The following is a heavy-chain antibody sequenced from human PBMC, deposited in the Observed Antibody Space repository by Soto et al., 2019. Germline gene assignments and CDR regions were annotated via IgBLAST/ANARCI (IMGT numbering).Heavy chain of an antibody. CDR2: INSDGSIT. J-gene: IGHJ4*02. CDR1: GFTFKTNW. D-gene: IGHD5-12*01. Sequence: EVQLVESGGGLVQPGGSLRLSCVASGFTFKTNWMHWVRQAPGKGLVWVSRINSDGSITTYADSVKGRFTISRDNAKNTLYLQMNSLRAEDTAVYYCAGGYGFDYWGQGTLVTVSS. V-gene: IGHV3-74*01. CDR3: AGGYGFDY.